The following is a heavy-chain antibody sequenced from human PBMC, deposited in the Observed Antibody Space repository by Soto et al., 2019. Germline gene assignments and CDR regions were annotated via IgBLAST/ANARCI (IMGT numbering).Heavy chain of an antibody. J-gene: IGHJ6*03. V-gene: IGHV4-31*03. CDR1: GGSIRSDDYY. CDR3: ASIGTSSLDWSLEGHYYYVDV. Sequence: QVQLQESGPGLVKPSETLSLTCSVSGGSIRSDDYYWTWIRQFPGKGLEWIAYVYWSGTPYHNPSLKIRVTSSVDASKSQLSLGLTYVTAADAAVYYCASIGTSSLDWSLEGHYYYVDVWGKGTTVSVSS. D-gene: IGHD3-3*01. CDR2: VYWSGTP.